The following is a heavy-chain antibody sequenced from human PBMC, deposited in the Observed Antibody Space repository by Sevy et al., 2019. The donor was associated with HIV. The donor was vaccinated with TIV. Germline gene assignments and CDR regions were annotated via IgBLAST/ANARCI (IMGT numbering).Heavy chain of an antibody. CDR2: ISTYNDDT. CDR1: GYTFTSHG. Sequence: ASVKVSCKASGYTFTSHGISWVRQAPGQGLEWVGWISTYNDDTKYAQKVQGRVTMTTDTSTTTVFMELRSLRSDDTAIYYGARDLPPLDYYASGSYYTSDYWGQGTLVTVSS. V-gene: IGHV1-18*01. D-gene: IGHD3-10*01. CDR3: ARDLPPLDYYASGSYYTSDY. J-gene: IGHJ4*02.